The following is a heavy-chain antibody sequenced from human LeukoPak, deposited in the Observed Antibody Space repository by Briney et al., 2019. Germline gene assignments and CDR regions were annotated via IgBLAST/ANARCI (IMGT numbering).Heavy chain of an antibody. CDR1: GFTFGSYA. CDR3: AKDTLNLIYGSGSPSGYYFDY. Sequence: GGSLRLSCAASGFTFGSYAMHWVRQAPGKGLEWVALISDDGSKNYYADSVKGRFTISRDNSKNTLYLQMNSLRAEDTAVCYCAKDTLNLIYGSGSPSGYYFDYWGQGTLVTVSS. J-gene: IGHJ4*02. D-gene: IGHD3-10*01. CDR2: ISDDGSKN. V-gene: IGHV3-30-3*01.